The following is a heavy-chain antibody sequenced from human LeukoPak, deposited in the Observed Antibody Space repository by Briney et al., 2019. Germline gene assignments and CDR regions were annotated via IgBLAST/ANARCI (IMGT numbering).Heavy chain of an antibody. V-gene: IGHV4-30-2*05. D-gene: IGHD1-26*01. CDR3: ARTIVGATIYGY. CDR2: IYHSGST. J-gene: IGHJ4*02. CDR1: GGSISSGGYS. Sequence: PSQTLSLTCTVSGGSISSGGYSWSWIRQPPGKGLEWIGYIYHSGSTFYNPSLKSRVTISVDESKNQFSLKLSSVTAADTAVYYCARTIVGATIYGYWGQGTLVTVSS.